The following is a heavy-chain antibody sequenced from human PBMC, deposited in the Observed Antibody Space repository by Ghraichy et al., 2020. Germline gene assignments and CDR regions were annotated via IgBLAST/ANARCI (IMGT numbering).Heavy chain of an antibody. V-gene: IGHV4-39*01. CDR3: ASYDIVATIGLDY. CDR2: IYYSGST. Sequence: SETLSLTCTVSGGSISSSSYYWGWIRQPPGKGLEWIGSIYYSGSTYYNPSLKSRVTISVDTSKNQFSLKLSSVTAADTAVYYCASYDIVATIGLDYWGQGTLVTVSS. CDR1: GGSISSSSYY. J-gene: IGHJ4*02. D-gene: IGHD5-12*01.